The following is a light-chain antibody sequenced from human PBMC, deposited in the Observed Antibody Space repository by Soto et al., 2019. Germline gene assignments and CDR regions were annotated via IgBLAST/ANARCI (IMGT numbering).Light chain of an antibody. CDR3: QQYGSSRK. CDR2: GAS. CDR1: QSVGTY. J-gene: IGKJ1*01. V-gene: IGKV3-20*01. Sequence: EIVLTQSPGTLSLSPGERATLSCRASQSVGTYLAWYQQKPGQAPRLLIYGASSRATGIPDRFSGSGSGTDFTLTISRLEPEDFAVYYCQQYGSSRKFGQGTKVDIK.